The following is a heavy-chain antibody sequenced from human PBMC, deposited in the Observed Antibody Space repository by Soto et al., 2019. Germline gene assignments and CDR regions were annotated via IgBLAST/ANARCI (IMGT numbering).Heavy chain of an antibody. J-gene: IGHJ4*02. Sequence: GGSLRLSCAASGFTFISYAMSWVRQAPGKGLEWVSAISGSGGSTYYADSVKGRFTISRDNSKNTLYLQMNSLRAEDTAVYYCAKDRSGWIQLWSLDYWGQGTLVTVSS. CDR3: AKDRSGWIQLWSLDY. V-gene: IGHV3-23*01. CDR2: ISGSGGST. D-gene: IGHD5-18*01. CDR1: GFTFISYA.